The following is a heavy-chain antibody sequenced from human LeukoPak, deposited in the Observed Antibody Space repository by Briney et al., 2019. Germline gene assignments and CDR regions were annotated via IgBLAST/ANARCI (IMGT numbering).Heavy chain of an antibody. CDR3: ARRLAGSYYRNNWFDP. V-gene: IGHV1-8*02. J-gene: IGHJ5*02. CDR2: INPNSGNT. Sequence: ASDKVSCKASGYTFTGYYMHWVRQAPGQGLEWMGWINPNSGNTGYAQKFQGRVTMTRNTSISTAYMELSSLRSEDTAVYYCARRLAGSYYRNNWFDPWGQGTLVTVSS. CDR1: GYTFTGYY. D-gene: IGHD3-10*01.